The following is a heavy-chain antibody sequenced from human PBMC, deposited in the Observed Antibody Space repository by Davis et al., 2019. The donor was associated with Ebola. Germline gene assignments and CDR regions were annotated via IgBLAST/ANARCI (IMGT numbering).Heavy chain of an antibody. CDR3: ARGRGLGYYYYGMDV. D-gene: IGHD3-10*01. CDR2: ISAYNGNT. J-gene: IGHJ6*04. CDR1: GYTFTSYG. Sequence: ASVKVSCKASGYTFTSYGISWVRQAPGQGLEWMGWISAYNGNTNYAQKLQGRVTMTTDTSTSTAYMELSSLRSEDTAVYYCARGRGLGYYYYGMDVWGKGTTVTVSS. V-gene: IGHV1-18*04.